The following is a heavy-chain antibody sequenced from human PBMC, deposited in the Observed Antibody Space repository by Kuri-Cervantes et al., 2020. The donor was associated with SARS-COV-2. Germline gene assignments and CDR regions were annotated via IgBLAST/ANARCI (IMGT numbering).Heavy chain of an antibody. D-gene: IGHD6-19*01. CDR3: ARDGLSSGGDY. V-gene: IGHV3-9*01. Sequence: SLKISCAASGFTFDDYAMHWVRQAPGRGLEWVSGISWNSGSIGYADSVKGRFTISRDNAKNSLYLQMNSLRAEDTAVYYCARDGLSSGGDYWGQGTLVTVSS. J-gene: IGHJ4*02. CDR2: ISWNSGSI. CDR1: GFTFDDYA.